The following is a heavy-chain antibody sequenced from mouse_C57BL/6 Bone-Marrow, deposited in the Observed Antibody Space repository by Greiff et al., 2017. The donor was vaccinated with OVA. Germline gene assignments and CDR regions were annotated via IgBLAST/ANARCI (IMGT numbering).Heavy chain of an antibody. D-gene: IGHD2-3*01. V-gene: IGHV5-6*02. CDR2: ISSGGSYT. CDR3: ARLRWLMFVDY. J-gene: IGHJ4*01. CDR1: GFTFSSYG. Sequence: DVKLVESGGDLVKPGGSLKLSCAASGFTFSSYGMSWVRQTPDKRLEWVATISSGGSYTYYPDSVKGRFTISRDNAKNTLYLQMSSLKSEYTAMYYCARLRWLMFVDYWGQGTSVTVSS.